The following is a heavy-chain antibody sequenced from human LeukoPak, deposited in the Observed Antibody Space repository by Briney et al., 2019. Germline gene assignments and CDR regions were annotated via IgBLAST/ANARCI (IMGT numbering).Heavy chain of an antibody. CDR3: ARVGSLSRGRNWFDP. CDR2: IYYSGST. V-gene: IGHV4-59*12. J-gene: IGHJ5*02. Sequence: SETLSLTCTVSGGSISSYYWSWLRQPPGKGLEWIGYIYYSGSTNYNPSLKSRVTMSVDTSKNQFSLKLSSVTAADTAVYYCARVGSLSRGRNWFDPWGQGTLVTVSS. D-gene: IGHD2-15*01. CDR1: GGSISSYY.